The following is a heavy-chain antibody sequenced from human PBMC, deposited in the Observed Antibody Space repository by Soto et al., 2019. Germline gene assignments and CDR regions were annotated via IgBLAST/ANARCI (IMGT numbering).Heavy chain of an antibody. CDR3: AKDLDYYDSSGPDAFDI. V-gene: IGHV3-23*01. D-gene: IGHD3-22*01. CDR1: GFTFSSYA. Sequence: LILSCAASGFTFSSYAMSWVRHAPVKGLEWVSAISGSGGSTYYADSVKGRFTISRDNSKNTLYLQMNRLRAEDTAVYYCAKDLDYYDSSGPDAFDIWGQGTMVTVS. CDR2: ISGSGGST. J-gene: IGHJ3*02.